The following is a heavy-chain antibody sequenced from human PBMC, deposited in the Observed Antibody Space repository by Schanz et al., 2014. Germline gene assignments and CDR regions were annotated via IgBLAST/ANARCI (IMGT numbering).Heavy chain of an antibody. CDR1: GFTFRGYA. D-gene: IGHD3-22*01. V-gene: IGHV3-33*08. CDR3: ARPPHDSSGYYPFDY. J-gene: IGHJ4*02. CDR2: ISYDGSKK. Sequence: VKMVESGGGLVKPGGSLRLSCAASGFTFRGYAMSWVRQAPGKGLEWVGVISYDGSKKSYAASVKGRFTISRDNSKNTLYLQMNSLRAEDTAVYYCARPPHDSSGYYPFDYWGQGTLVTVSS.